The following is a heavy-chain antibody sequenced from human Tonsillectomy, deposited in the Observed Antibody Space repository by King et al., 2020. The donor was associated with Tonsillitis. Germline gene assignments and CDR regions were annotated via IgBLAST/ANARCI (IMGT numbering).Heavy chain of an antibody. CDR2: IYSGGST. J-gene: IGHJ4*02. CDR1: GFTVSNNY. Sequence: VQLVESGGGLVQPRGSLRLSCAASGFTVSNNYITWVRQAPGKGLEWVSVIYSGGSTNYADSVKGRFTISRDNSKNTLYLQMNSLRAEDTAVYYCARAPYYLDTSGYYNYYFDYWGQGTLVTVSS. V-gene: IGHV3-66*01. D-gene: IGHD3-22*01. CDR3: ARAPYYLDTSGYYNYYFDY.